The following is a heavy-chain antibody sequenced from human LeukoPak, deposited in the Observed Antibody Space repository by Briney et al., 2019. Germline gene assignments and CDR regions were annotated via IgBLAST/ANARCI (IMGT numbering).Heavy chain of an antibody. J-gene: IGHJ6*03. Sequence: ASVKVSCKDSGYTFTGYYMHWVRQAPGQGVEWMGWINPNSGGTNYAQKFQGRVTMTRDTSISTAYMELSRLRSDDTAVYYCARDQTRITMVRGAPYYYYMDVWGKGTTVTVSS. CDR1: GYTFTGYY. D-gene: IGHD3-10*01. V-gene: IGHV1-2*02. CDR2: INPNSGGT. CDR3: ARDQTRITMVRGAPYYYYMDV.